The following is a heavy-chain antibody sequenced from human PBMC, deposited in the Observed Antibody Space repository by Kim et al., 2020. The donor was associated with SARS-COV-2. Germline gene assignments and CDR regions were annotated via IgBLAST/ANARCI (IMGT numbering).Heavy chain of an antibody. CDR3: AAGRNYRIYYYYGMDG. J-gene: IGHJ6*02. D-gene: IGHD1-7*01. Sequence: SVKVSCKASGFTFTSSAVQWVRQARGQRLEWIGWIVVGSGNTNYAQKFQERVTITRDMSTSTAYMELSSLRSEDTAVYYCAAGRNYRIYYYYGMDGWGQGTTAT. CDR2: IVVGSGNT. V-gene: IGHV1-58*01. CDR1: GFTFTSSA.